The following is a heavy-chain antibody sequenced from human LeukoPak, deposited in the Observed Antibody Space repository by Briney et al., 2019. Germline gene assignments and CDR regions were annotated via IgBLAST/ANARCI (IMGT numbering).Heavy chain of an antibody. CDR1: GYTFTGYY. J-gene: IGHJ4*02. V-gene: IGHV1-2*02. D-gene: IGHD3-22*01. Sequence: ASVKVSCKASGYTFTGYYMHWVRQAPGQGLEWMGWINPNSGGTNYAQKFQGRVTMTRDTSISTAYMELSRLRSDDTAVYYCERDPVWDSSGTGDWGQGTLVTVSS. CDR3: ERDPVWDSSGTGD. CDR2: INPNSGGT.